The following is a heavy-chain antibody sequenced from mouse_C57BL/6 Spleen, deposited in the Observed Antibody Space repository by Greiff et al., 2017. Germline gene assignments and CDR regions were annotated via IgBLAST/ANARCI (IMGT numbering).Heavy chain of an antibody. CDR2: ISYDGSN. D-gene: IGHD4-1*02. Sequence: EVHLVASGPGLVKPSQSLSLTCSVTGYSITSGYYWNWIRQFPGNKLEWMGYISYDGSNNYNPSLKNRISITRDTSKNQFFLKLNSVTTEDTATYYCAGNWEGVAWFAYWGQGALVTVSA. CDR1: GYSITSGYY. CDR3: AGNWEGVAWFAY. J-gene: IGHJ3*01. V-gene: IGHV3-6*01.